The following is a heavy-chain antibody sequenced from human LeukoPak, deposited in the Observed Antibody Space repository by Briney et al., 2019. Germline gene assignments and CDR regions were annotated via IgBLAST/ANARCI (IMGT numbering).Heavy chain of an antibody. D-gene: IGHD6-19*01. Sequence: SETLSLTCTVSGGSISSYYWSWIRQAAGKGLDWIGRIYTSGSTTYNPPLKRRVTMSVDTSKNQFSLKLSSVTAADTAVYYCARGQHDITVAGTLYYFDYWGQGTLVTVSS. CDR2: IYTSGST. CDR1: GGSISSYY. J-gene: IGHJ4*02. V-gene: IGHV4-4*07. CDR3: ARGQHDITVAGTLYYFDY.